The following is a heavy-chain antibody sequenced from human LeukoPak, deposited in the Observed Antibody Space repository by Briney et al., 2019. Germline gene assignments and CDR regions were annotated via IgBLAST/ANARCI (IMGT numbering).Heavy chain of an antibody. CDR3: VKGFVHPTYYFDY. Sequence: GGSLTLSCAASGFTFSGYAMMWVRQAPGKRLEWISSITGSGDGTYYADSVRGRFTISRDNSENTLYLQVSSLRAEDTAVYFCVKGFVHPTYYFDYWGQGTLETVSS. J-gene: IGHJ4*02. D-gene: IGHD3-10*01. CDR2: ITGSGDGT. CDR1: GFTFSGYA. V-gene: IGHV3-23*01.